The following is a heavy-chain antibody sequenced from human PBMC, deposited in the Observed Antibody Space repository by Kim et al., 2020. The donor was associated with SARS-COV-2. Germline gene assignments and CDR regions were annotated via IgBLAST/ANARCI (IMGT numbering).Heavy chain of an antibody. J-gene: IGHJ6*02. D-gene: IGHD3-22*01. V-gene: IGHV3-30*01. CDR3: ASSASPYYYDSSGRMDV. Sequence: GKGRFTISRDNSKNTLYLQRNSLGAEDTAVYYCASSASPYYYDSSGRMDVWGQGTTVTVSS.